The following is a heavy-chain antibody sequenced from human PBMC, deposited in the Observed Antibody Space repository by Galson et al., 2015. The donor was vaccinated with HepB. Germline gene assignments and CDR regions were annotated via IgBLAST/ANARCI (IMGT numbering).Heavy chain of an antibody. CDR2: ISSNGGST. Sequence: SLRLSCAASGFTFSSYAMHWVRQAPGKGLEYVSAISSNGGSTYYADSVKGRFTISRDNSKNTLYLQMNSLRAEDTAPYYCARGGYCSNAGCYDGHLDYWGQGTLVTVSS. CDR1: GFTFSSYA. V-gene: IGHV3-64*04. D-gene: IGHD2-2*01. J-gene: IGHJ4*02. CDR3: ARGGYCSNAGCYDGHLDY.